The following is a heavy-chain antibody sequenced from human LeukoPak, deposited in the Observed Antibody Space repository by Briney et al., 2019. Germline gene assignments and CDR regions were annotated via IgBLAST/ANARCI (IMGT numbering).Heavy chain of an antibody. V-gene: IGHV4-34*01. J-gene: IGHJ5*02. CDR2: INHSGST. CDR3: ARGRRGGGFDP. Sequence: SETLSLTCAVYGGSFSGYYWSWIRQPPGKGLEWIGEINHSGSTNYNPSLKSRVTISVDTSKNQFSLKLSSVTAADTAVYYCARGRRGGGFDPWGQGTLVTVSS. D-gene: IGHD2-15*01. CDR1: GGSFSGYY.